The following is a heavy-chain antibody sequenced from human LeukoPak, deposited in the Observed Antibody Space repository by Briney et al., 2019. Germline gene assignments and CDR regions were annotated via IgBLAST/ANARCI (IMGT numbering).Heavy chain of an antibody. Sequence: GGSLRLSCAASGFTFSSDGMHWVRQAPGKGLEWEAVISYDGSNKYYADSVKGRFTISRDNSKNTLYLQMNSLRAEDTAVYYCAKDMGYFDYWGQGTLVTVSS. D-gene: IGHD3-10*01. CDR2: ISYDGSNK. CDR3: AKDMGYFDY. CDR1: GFTFSSDG. J-gene: IGHJ4*02. V-gene: IGHV3-30*18.